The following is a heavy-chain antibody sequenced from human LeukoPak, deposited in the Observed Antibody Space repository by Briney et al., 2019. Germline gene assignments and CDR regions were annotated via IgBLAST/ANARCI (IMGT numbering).Heavy chain of an antibody. CDR2: IKQDGSEK. CDR3: ARVNEGYDFWSGYSYFDY. D-gene: IGHD3-3*01. Sequence: GGSLRLSCAASGFTFSSYWMSWVRQAPGKGLEWVANIKQDGSEKYYVDSVKGRFTISRDNAKNSLYLQMNSLRAEDTAVYYCARVNEGYDFWSGYSYFDYWGQGTLVTVSS. V-gene: IGHV3-7*01. J-gene: IGHJ4*02. CDR1: GFTFSSYW.